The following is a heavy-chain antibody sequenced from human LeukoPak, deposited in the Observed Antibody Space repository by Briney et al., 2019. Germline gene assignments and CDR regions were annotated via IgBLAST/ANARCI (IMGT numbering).Heavy chain of an antibody. CDR2: ISGISTYI. CDR3: ARGRDCSGSSCYRDY. D-gene: IGHD2-15*01. V-gene: IGHV3-21*01. Sequence: GGSLRLSCAASGFTFSSYSMNWVRQAPGKGLEWVSSISGISTYIYYADSVKGRFTIFRDNARNSLYLQMNSLRAEDTAIYYCARGRDCSGSSCYRDYWGQGTLVTVSS. J-gene: IGHJ4*02. CDR1: GFTFSSYS.